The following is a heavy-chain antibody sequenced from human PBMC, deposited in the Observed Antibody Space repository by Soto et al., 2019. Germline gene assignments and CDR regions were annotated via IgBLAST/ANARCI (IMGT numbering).Heavy chain of an antibody. CDR2: ITSGGSTR. Sequence: GGSLRLPCAASGGHLGSYWRRWVRQAPGKGLGWVSRITSGGSTRYYADSGNGRFTSSRDKAKNTMSRQRISLRAEDRAVYYWAKDRSCADYVFWGGDYPSTGGRGMDFWVQGSTVTVSS. CDR1: GGHLGSYW. V-gene: IGHV3-74*01. CDR3: AKDRSCADYVFWGGDYPSTGGRGMDF. J-gene: IGHJ6*01. D-gene: IGHD3-3*01.